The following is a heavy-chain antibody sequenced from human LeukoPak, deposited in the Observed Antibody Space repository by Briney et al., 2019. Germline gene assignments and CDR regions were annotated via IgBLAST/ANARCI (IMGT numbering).Heavy chain of an antibody. D-gene: IGHD6-19*01. CDR1: GFTVSSSY. J-gene: IGHJ4*02. CDR2: IYSGGGT. CDR3: ARVGVGTVAGNYFDD. V-gene: IGHV3-53*04. Sequence: GGSLRLSCTAAGFTVSSSYMTWVRQAPGKGLEWVSLIYSGGGTFYADCVKGRFTISRHNFENTLYLQMNNLRAEDTAVYYCARVGVGTVAGNYFDDWGQGTLVTVSS.